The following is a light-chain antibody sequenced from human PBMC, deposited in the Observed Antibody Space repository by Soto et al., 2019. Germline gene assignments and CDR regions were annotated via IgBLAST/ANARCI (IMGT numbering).Light chain of an antibody. CDR1: SNDVGSGDY. CDR2: DVH. CDR3: SSYTPRITLL. Sequence: QSALTQPASVSGSPGQSIAISCTGTSNDVGSGDYVSWYQHHPGRAPKLIIYDVHNRPSGVSNRFSCSKSGNTASLTITGLQTEDEADYYCSSYTPRITLLFGGGTKLTVL. J-gene: IGLJ3*02. V-gene: IGLV2-14*03.